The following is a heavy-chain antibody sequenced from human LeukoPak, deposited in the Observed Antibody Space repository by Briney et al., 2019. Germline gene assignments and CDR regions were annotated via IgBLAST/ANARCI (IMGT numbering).Heavy chain of an antibody. V-gene: IGHV3-64*01. CDR3: ARDRWGYPNYLDY. CDR1: GFTLSSYA. D-gene: IGHD4-23*01. J-gene: IGHJ4*02. CDR2: ISSNGGST. Sequence: GESLRLSCAASGFTLSSYAMHWVRQAPGKGLEYFSAISSNGGSTYYANSVKGRFTISRDNSKNTVYLQMGSLRPEDMAVYYCARDRWGYPNYLDYWGQGTLVTVSS.